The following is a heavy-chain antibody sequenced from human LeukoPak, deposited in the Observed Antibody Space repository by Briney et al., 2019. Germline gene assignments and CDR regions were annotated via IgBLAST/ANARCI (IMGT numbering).Heavy chain of an antibody. J-gene: IGHJ4*02. CDR1: GFTFGSFY. CDR2: IKHDGNEK. CDR3: GRDGVSAALDY. V-gene: IGHV3-7*01. D-gene: IGHD2-2*01. Sequence: GGSLGLSCAASGFTFGSFYMSWVRQAPGKGLEWLANIKHDGNEKYYVDSVKGRFTISRDNAKNSLYLQMNDLRDEDTAVYYCGRDGVSAALDYWGQGTLVTVSS.